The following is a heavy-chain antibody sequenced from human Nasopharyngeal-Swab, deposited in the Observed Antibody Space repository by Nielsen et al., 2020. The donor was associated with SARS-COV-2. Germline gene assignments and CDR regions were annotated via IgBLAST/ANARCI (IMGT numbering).Heavy chain of an antibody. V-gene: IGHV1-69*05. CDR1: GGTFSSYA. Sequence: SVKVSCKASGGTFSSYAISWVRQAPGQGLEWMGGIIPIFGTANYAQKFQGRVTITTDESTNTAYMELSSLRSEDTAVYYCGSYSESIDDAFDIWGQGTMVTVSS. J-gene: IGHJ3*02. D-gene: IGHD6-6*01. CDR2: IIPIFGTA. CDR3: GSYSESIDDAFDI.